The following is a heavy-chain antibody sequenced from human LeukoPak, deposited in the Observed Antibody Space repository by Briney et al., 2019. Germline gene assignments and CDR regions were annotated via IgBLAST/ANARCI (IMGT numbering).Heavy chain of an antibody. J-gene: IGHJ5*02. CDR1: GYSFTTYW. V-gene: IGHV5-51*01. CDR3: ARQRFTTRAYAGNWFDP. CDR2: IYPADSDT. Sequence: GESLKISFKVSGYSFTTYWIAWVRQMPGKGLEWMGIIYPADSDTIYRPSFQGQVTISADKSINTAYLQWSSLKASDTAMYYCARQRFTTRAYAGNWFDPWGQGTLVTVSS. D-gene: IGHD3-16*01.